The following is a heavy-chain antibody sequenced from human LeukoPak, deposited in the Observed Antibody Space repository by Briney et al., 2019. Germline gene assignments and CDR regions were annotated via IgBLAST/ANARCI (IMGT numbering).Heavy chain of an antibody. J-gene: IGHJ4*02. CDR1: GYTLTELS. Sequence: ASVKVSCKVSGYTLTELSMHWVRQAPGQGLEWMGWISAYNGNTNYAQKLQGRVTMTTDTSTSTAYMELRSLRSDDTAVYYCARIPRKMDYYDSSGYLYFDYWGQGTLVTVSS. D-gene: IGHD3-22*01. V-gene: IGHV1-18*01. CDR2: ISAYNGNT. CDR3: ARIPRKMDYYDSSGYLYFDY.